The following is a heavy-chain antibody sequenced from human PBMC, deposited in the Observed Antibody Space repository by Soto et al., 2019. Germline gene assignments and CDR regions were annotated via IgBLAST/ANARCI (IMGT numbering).Heavy chain of an antibody. CDR2: IDPSDSYT. Sequence: GESLKISCKGSGYSFTSYLISWVRQMPGKGLEWMGRIDPSDSYTNYSPSFQGHVTISADKSISTAYLQWSSLKASDTAMYYCARVPLEDYYDSSGTNWFDPWGQGTLVTVSS. CDR1: GYSFTSYL. J-gene: IGHJ5*02. CDR3: ARVPLEDYYDSSGTNWFDP. D-gene: IGHD3-22*01. V-gene: IGHV5-10-1*01.